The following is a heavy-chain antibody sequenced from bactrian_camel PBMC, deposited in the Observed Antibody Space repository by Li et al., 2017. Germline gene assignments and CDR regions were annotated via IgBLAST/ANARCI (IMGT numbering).Heavy chain of an antibody. J-gene: IGHJ6*01. V-gene: IGHV3S53*01. Sequence: HVQLVESGGGLVQPGGSLRLSCVASGSIVSSAYISWYRQAPEKGRVGVAAIDTDGSTVYVDVVKGRFTISKDNAKSTLDLQMNDLSPEDTGKYYCTASILEGDVRCSTPTWRGYFNHFAYWGRGTQVTVS. CDR2: IDTDGST. D-gene: IGHD3*01. CDR1: GSIVSSAY. CDR3: TASILEGDVRCSTPTWRGYFNHFAY.